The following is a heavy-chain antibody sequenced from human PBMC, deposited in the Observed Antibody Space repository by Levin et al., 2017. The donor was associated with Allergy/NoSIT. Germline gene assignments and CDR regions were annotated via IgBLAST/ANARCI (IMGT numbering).Heavy chain of an antibody. CDR1: GGSISSGGYY. CDR2: IYYSGST. CDR3: ARDRSGAAAGFQH. Sequence: SETLSLTCTVSGGSISSGGYYWSWIRQHPGKGLEWIGYIYYSGSTYYNPSLKSRVTISVDTSKNQFSLKLSSVTAADTAVYYCARDRSGAAAGFQHWGQGTLVTVSS. D-gene: IGHD6-13*01. J-gene: IGHJ1*01. V-gene: IGHV4-31*03.